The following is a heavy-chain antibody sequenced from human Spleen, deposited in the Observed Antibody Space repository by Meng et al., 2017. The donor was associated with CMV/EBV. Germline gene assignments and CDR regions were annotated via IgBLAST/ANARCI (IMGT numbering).Heavy chain of an antibody. Sequence: GGSLRLSCAASGFTFSAYNMNWVRQAPGKGLEWVSSISVSGTYIYYADSVKGRFTISRENAKISLYLQMHSLRAEDTAVYYCARDPPEWEVPTDYWGQGTLVTVSS. CDR2: ISVSGTYI. J-gene: IGHJ4*02. D-gene: IGHD1-26*01. V-gene: IGHV3-21*01. CDR1: GFTFSAYN. CDR3: ARDPPEWEVPTDY.